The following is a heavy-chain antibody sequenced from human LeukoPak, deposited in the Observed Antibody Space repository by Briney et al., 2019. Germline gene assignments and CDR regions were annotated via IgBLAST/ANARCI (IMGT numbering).Heavy chain of an antibody. J-gene: IGHJ1*01. CDR1: GYTFTSYG. CDR2: ISAYNGNA. D-gene: IGHD6-13*01. V-gene: IGHV1-18*01. Sequence: GASVKVSCKASGYTFTSYGISWVRQAPGQGLEWMGWISAYNGNANYAQKLQGRVTMTTDTSTSTAYMELRSLRSDDTAVYYCARVRGKAGSSWYLQHWGQGTLVTVSS. CDR3: ARVRGKAGSSWYLQH.